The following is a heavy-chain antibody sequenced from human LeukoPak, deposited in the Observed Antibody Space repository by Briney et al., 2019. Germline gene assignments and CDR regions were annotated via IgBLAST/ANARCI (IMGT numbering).Heavy chain of an antibody. CDR3: AKDSGVLRHFDWLSYFDY. CDR2: ISAYNGDT. V-gene: IGHV1-18*01. D-gene: IGHD3-9*01. Sequence: ASVKVSCKASGYTFTSYGISWVRQAPGQGLEGMGWISAYNGDTNYAQKLQGRVTMTTDTSTSTAYMELRSLRSDDTAVYYCAKDSGVLRHFDWLSYFDYWGQGTLVTVSS. CDR1: GYTFTSYG. J-gene: IGHJ4*02.